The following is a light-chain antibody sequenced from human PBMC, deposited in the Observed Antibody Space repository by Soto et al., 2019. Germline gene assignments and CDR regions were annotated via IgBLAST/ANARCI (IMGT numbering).Light chain of an antibody. Sequence: QSVLTQPASVSGSPGQSITISCTGTSSDVGDYNYVSWYQQHPGKAPKLMIYEVSNRPSGVSNRFSGSKSGNTASLTISGLQPEDEADYYCSSYSSSSTLHVFGTGTKLTVL. CDR3: SSYSSSSTLHV. J-gene: IGLJ1*01. CDR1: SSDVGDYNY. V-gene: IGLV2-14*01. CDR2: EVS.